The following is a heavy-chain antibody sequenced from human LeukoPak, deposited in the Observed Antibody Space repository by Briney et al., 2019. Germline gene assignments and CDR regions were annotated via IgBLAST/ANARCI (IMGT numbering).Heavy chain of an antibody. Sequence: SVKVSCKASGFTFTSSAMHWVRQARGQRLEWIGWIVVGSGNTNYAQKFQERVIITRDMSTSTAYMELSSLRSEDTAVYYCAAVSSISSPAAIPPWGQGTLVTVSS. CDR1: GFTFTSSA. CDR2: IVVGSGNT. V-gene: IGHV1-58*02. J-gene: IGHJ5*02. D-gene: IGHD2-2*01. CDR3: AAVSSISSPAAIPP.